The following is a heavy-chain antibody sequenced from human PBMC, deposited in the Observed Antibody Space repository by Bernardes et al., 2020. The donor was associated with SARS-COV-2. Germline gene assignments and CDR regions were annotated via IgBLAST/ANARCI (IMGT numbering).Heavy chain of an antibody. CDR2: IWYDGSTK. Sequence: GGSLRLSCAASGFTFSSYWMHWVRQAPGKGLMWVAVIWYDGSTKYYADSVKGRFTISRDNSKNTLYLQMNSLRVEDTAVYYCVRRFCAVSSSCGNFYGMGVWGQGTTVTVSS. CDR1: GFTFSSYW. J-gene: IGHJ6*02. V-gene: IGHV3-33*08. D-gene: IGHD2-15*01. CDR3: VRRFCAVSSSCGNFYGMGV.